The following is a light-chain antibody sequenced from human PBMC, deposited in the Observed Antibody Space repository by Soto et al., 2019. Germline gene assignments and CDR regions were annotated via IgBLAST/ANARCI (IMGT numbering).Light chain of an antibody. CDR2: GAS. V-gene: IGKV3-20*01. Sequence: DIVVTKSPGTLSLSPWERATLSCRASQTVTSTYLAWYQQKPGQAPRLLIYGASSRATGIPDRFSGSGSGTDFTLTISRLEPEDFAVYYCQQYGSSPRTFGQGTKVDIK. CDR3: QQYGSSPRT. CDR1: QTVTSTY. J-gene: IGKJ1*01.